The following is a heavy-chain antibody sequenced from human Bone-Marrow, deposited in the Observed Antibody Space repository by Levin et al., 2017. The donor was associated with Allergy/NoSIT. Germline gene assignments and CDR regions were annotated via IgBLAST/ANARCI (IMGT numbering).Heavy chain of an antibody. V-gene: IGHV3-30*18. J-gene: IGHJ4*02. D-gene: IGHD3-10*01. CDR1: GFTFSSYG. Sequence: LSLTCAASGFTFSSYGMHWVRQAPGKGLEWVAVISYDGSNKYYADSVKGRFTISRDNSKNTLYLQMNSLRAEDTAVYYCAKGIYGSLDYWGQGTLVTVSS. CDR2: ISYDGSNK. CDR3: AKGIYGSLDY.